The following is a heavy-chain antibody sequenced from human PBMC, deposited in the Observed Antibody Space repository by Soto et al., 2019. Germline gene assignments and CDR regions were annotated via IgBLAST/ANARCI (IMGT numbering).Heavy chain of an antibody. Sequence: PSETLSLTCTVSGGSISSGVYYWSWIRQPPGTGLEWIGYIYYSGSTNYNPSLKSRVTVSVDTSKNEFSLKLSSVTAADTAVYYCARDFHSDFWSGSPGYGMDVWGQGTTVNVSS. V-gene: IGHV4-61*08. CDR3: ARDFHSDFWSGSPGYGMDV. CDR2: IYYSGST. D-gene: IGHD3-3*01. J-gene: IGHJ6*02. CDR1: GGSISSGVYY.